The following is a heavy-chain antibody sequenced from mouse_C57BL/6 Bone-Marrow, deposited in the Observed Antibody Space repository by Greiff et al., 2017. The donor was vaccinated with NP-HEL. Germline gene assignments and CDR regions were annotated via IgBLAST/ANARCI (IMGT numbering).Heavy chain of an antibody. V-gene: IGHV1-81*01. J-gene: IGHJ1*03. CDR2: IYPRSGNT. D-gene: IGHD1-1*01. CDR3: AREDYGSSHWYFDD. CDR1: GYTFTSYG. Sequence: QVQLQQSGAELARPGASVKLSCKASGYTFTSYGISWVKQRTGQGLEWIGEIYPRSGNTYYNEKFKGKATLTADKSSSTAYMELRSLTSEDSAVYFGAREDYGSSHWYFDDWGTGTTVTVSS.